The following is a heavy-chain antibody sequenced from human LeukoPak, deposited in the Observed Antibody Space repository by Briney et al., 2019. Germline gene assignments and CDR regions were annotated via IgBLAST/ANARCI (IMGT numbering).Heavy chain of an antibody. CDR2: ISWNSGSI. CDR3: AKVYSSGWSPLDY. J-gene: IGHJ4*02. Sequence: GGSLRLSCAASGFTFDDYAMHWVRQAPGKGLEWVSGISWNSGSIGYADSVKGRFTISRDNAKNSLYLQMNSLRAEDTALYYCAKVYSSGWSPLDYWGQGTLVTVSS. V-gene: IGHV3-9*01. D-gene: IGHD6-19*01. CDR1: GFTFDDYA.